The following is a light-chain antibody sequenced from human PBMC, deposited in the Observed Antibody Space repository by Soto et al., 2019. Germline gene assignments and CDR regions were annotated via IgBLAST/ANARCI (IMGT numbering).Light chain of an antibody. Sequence: DIPMTQSPSSLSASVGDRITITCRANENVGNWLAWYQQKPGKAPKLLIYAASTLPSGVPSRFSGSRSGTVFSLTVSSLQPEDFATYYCQQANSFPLSFGGGTKVEIK. V-gene: IGKV1D-12*01. CDR3: QQANSFPLS. CDR1: ENVGNW. J-gene: IGKJ4*01. CDR2: AAS.